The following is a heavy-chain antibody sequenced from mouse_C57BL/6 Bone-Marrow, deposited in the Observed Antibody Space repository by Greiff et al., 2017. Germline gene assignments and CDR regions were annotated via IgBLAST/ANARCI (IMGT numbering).Heavy chain of an antibody. CDR1: GYTFTDYN. CDR3: GRGDFYWYFDV. V-gene: IGHV1-22*01. J-gene: IGHJ1*03. Sequence: EVQLQQSGPELVKPGASVKMSCKASGYTFTDYNMNWVKQSHGKSLEWFGYINPNNGGTSYNQKCKGKATLTVNKSSSTAYIELRSLTSEDSAVYYCGRGDFYWYFDVWGTGTTVTVSS. CDR2: INPNNGGT.